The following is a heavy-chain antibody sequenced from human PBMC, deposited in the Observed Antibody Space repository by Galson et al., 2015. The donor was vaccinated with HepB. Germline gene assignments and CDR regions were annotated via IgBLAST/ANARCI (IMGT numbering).Heavy chain of an antibody. CDR3: ARDPGLAMVRGVIMDDAFDI. D-gene: IGHD3-10*01. Sequence: SLRLSCAASGFTFSSYGMHWVRQAPGKGLEWVAVIWYDGSNKYYADSVKGRFTISRDNSKNTLYLQMNSLRAEGTAVYYCARDPGLAMVRGVIMDDAFDIWGQGTMVTVSS. V-gene: IGHV3-33*01. CDR2: IWYDGSNK. CDR1: GFTFSSYG. J-gene: IGHJ3*02.